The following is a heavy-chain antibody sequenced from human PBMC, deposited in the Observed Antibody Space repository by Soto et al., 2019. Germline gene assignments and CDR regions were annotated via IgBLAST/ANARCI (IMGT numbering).Heavy chain of an antibody. CDR1: GGSISSGGYY. CDR3: ARGADVLQYFDWLLSGFYFDY. D-gene: IGHD3-9*01. J-gene: IGHJ4*02. Sequence: SETLSLTCTVSGGSISSGGYYWSWIRQHPGKGLEWIGYIYYSGSTYYNPSLKSRVTISVDTSKNQFSLKLSSVTAADTAVYYCARGADVLQYFDWLLSGFYFDYWGQGTLVTVSS. CDR2: IYYSGST. V-gene: IGHV4-31*03.